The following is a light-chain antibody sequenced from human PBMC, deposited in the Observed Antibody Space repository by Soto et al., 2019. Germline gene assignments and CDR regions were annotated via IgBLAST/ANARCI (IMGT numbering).Light chain of an antibody. CDR1: QSLTSN. CDR3: HQYGSSQT. J-gene: IGKJ1*01. Sequence: EILLTQSPVTLSVSPGARATLSCRASQSLTSNLAWYQQRPGQAPRLLIYGASSRATGIPDRFSGSGSGTDFTLSISRLEPEDFAVYYCHQYGSSQTFGQGTKVEIK. CDR2: GAS. V-gene: IGKV3-20*01.